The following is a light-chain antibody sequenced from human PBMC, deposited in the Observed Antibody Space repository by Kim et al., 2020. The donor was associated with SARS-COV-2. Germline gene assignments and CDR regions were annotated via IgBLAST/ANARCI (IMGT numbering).Light chain of an antibody. CDR3: QQFENLPIT. CDR2: DAS. CDR1: QYISNC. J-gene: IGKJ5*01. Sequence: ASVENRVSITCRASQYISNCLNWYQQKPGIAPKLLIYDASHLETGVPSRLSGSGSGTDFTFNISSLQPEDIATYYCQQFENLPITFGQGTRLEIK. V-gene: IGKV1-33*01.